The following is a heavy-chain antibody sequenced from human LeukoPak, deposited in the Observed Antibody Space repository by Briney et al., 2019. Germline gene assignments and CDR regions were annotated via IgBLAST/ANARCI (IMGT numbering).Heavy chain of an antibody. CDR1: GFTFSSYG. Sequence: GRSLRLSCAASGFTFSSYGMHWVRQAPGKGLEWVAVIWYDGSNKYYADSVKGRFTISRDNSNNTLYLQMNSLRAEDTAVYYCARDRTAGRYYYYMDVWGKGTTVTVSS. CDR3: ARDRTAGRYYYYMDV. CDR2: IWYDGSNK. V-gene: IGHV3-33*01. D-gene: IGHD6-13*01. J-gene: IGHJ6*03.